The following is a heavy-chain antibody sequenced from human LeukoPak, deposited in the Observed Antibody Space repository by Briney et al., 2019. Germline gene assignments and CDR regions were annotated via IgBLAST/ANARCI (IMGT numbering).Heavy chain of an antibody. CDR3: ASGFCSSTSCYTLDY. D-gene: IGHD2-2*02. CDR1: GYTFTSYY. CDR2: TNPSGGST. V-gene: IGHV1-46*01. J-gene: IGHJ4*02. Sequence: ASVKVSCKASGYTFTSYYMHWVRQAPGQGLEWMGITNPSGGSTSYAQKFQGRVTMTRDTSTSTVYMELSSLRSEDTAVYYCASGFCSSTSCYTLDYWGQGTLVTVSS.